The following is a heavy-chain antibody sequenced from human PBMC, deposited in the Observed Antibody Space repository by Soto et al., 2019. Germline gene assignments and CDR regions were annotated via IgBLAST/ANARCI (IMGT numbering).Heavy chain of an antibody. V-gene: IGHV4-59*01. Sequence: PSETLSLTCTVSGGSIISYYWSWIRQPPGKGLEWIGYIYYSGSTNYNPSLKSRVTISVDTSKNQFSLKLSSVTAADTAVYYCARDPNYGDYDGYFDYWGQGTLVTVSS. CDR3: ARDPNYGDYDGYFDY. D-gene: IGHD4-17*01. J-gene: IGHJ4*02. CDR2: IYYSGST. CDR1: GGSIISYY.